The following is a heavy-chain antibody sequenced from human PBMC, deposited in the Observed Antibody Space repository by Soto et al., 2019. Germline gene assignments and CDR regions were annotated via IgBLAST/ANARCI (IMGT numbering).Heavy chain of an antibody. Sequence: PSETLSLTCAVSGGFTSTNNWWSWVRQPPGKGLEWIGDAYHSGSTKYNPSLKSRVSISVDKSENQISLKLTSATAADTAVYYCARSPPSSYYGGSGTFDYWGQGTLVTVSS. CDR2: AYHSGST. CDR3: ARSPPSSYYGGSGTFDY. J-gene: IGHJ4*02. V-gene: IGHV4-4*02. D-gene: IGHD3-10*01. CDR1: GGFTSTNNW.